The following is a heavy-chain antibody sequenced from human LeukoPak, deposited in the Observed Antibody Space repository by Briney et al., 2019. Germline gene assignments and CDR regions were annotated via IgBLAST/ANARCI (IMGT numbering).Heavy chain of an antibody. CDR2: ISSSGSST. Sequence: EGSMRLSCAASGFTFSNHAMSWVRQAPGKGLEWVSGISSSGSSTFFADHVKGRFTISRDNAKNSLYLQMNTLQAEDTAVYYCARRSPGTSSLFYYYMDVWGKGTTVTVSS. V-gene: IGHV3-23*01. CDR1: GFTFSNHA. CDR3: ARRSPGTSSLFYYYMDV. J-gene: IGHJ6*03. D-gene: IGHD1-26*01.